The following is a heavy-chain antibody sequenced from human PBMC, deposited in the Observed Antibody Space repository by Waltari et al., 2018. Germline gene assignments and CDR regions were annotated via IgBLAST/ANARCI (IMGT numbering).Heavy chain of an antibody. V-gene: IGHV4-38-2*01. CDR2: IYHSGGT. CDR3: ARAVAGTGGGAFDI. Sequence: QLQLQESGPGLVKPSETLSLTCAVSGSSIRSGSYWAWIRQPPGTGLEWIGNIYHSGGTFYNPSLKSRVTISLDTSKIQFSLKLASVTAADTAVYYCARAVAGTGGGAFDIWGQGTTVTVSS. CDR1: GSSIRSGSY. J-gene: IGHJ3*02. D-gene: IGHD6-19*01.